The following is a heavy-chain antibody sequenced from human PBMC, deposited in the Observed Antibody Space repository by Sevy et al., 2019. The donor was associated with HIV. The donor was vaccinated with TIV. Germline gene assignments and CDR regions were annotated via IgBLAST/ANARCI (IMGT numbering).Heavy chain of an antibody. CDR1: GFTFSSYG. CDR2: ISYDGSNK. Sequence: GGSLRLSCAASGFTFSSYGMHWVRQAPGKGLEWVAVISYDGSNKYYADSVKGRFTISRDNSKNTLYLQMNSLRAEDTAVYYCSKTYYYDSSGYFSNWGQGTLVTFSS. V-gene: IGHV3-30*18. J-gene: IGHJ4*02. CDR3: SKTYYYDSSGYFSN. D-gene: IGHD3-22*01.